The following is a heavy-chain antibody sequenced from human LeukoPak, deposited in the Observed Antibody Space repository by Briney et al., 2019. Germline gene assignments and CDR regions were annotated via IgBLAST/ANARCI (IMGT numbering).Heavy chain of an antibody. CDR2: ISWDGSDT. CDR3: AKDLNTAWGDAFDV. J-gene: IGHJ3*01. V-gene: IGHV3-43*01. D-gene: IGHD3-16*01. Sequence: GGSLRLSCAASGFTFDDYTMHWVRQGAGKGPESVSLISWDGSDTYYGDSVKGRFTISRDNSQNSLYLQMNSLRTEDTALYYCAKDLNTAWGDAFDVWGQGTVVSVSA. CDR1: GFTFDDYT.